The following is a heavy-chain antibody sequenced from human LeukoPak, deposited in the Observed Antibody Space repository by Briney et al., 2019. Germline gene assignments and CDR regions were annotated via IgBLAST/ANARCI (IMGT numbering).Heavy chain of an antibody. J-gene: IGHJ4*02. CDR1: GFTFSSYG. V-gene: IGHV3-23*01. D-gene: IGHD3-22*01. CDR2: ISGSGGST. Sequence: TGGSLRLSCAASGFTFSSYGMSWVRQAPGKGLEWVSAISGSGGSTYYADSVKGRFTISRDNSKNTLYLQMNSLRAEDTAVYYCAKGDSSGYYPYYFDYWGQGTLVTVSS. CDR3: AKGDSSGYYPYYFDY.